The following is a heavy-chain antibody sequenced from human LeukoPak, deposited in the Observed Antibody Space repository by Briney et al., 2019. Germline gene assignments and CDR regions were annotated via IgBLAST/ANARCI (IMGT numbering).Heavy chain of an antibody. J-gene: IGHJ6*03. CDR3: ARVRRSKVTTKSYYYYMDV. V-gene: IGHV4-30-4*07. Sequence: PSETLSLTFAVSGGSISSGGYSWSWIRQPPGKGLEWIGYIYYSGSTYYNPSLKSRVTISVDTSKNQFSLKLSSVTAADTAVYYCARVRRSKVTTKSYYYYMDVWGKGTTVTVSS. D-gene: IGHD4-11*01. CDR1: GGSISSGGYS. CDR2: IYYSGST.